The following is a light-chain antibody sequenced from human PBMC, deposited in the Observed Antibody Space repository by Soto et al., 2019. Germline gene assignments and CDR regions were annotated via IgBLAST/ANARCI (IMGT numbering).Light chain of an antibody. CDR1: QSVSTNY. J-gene: IGKJ1*01. Sequence: EIVLTQSPGTLSLSPGERATLSCRASQSVSTNYLAWYQRKPGQAPRLLIYGASSRATGIPDRFIGSGSGTDFTLAITRLEPEDFAVYYCQQDGSSPPTVGQGTKVEIK. CDR2: GAS. V-gene: IGKV3-20*01. CDR3: QQDGSSPPT.